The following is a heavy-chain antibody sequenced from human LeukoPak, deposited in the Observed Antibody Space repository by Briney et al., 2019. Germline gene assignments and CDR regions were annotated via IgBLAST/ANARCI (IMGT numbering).Heavy chain of an antibody. V-gene: IGHV3-7*01. Sequence: GGSLRLSCAASGFTFSSYWMIWVRQAPGKGLEWVANIKQDGSEKYYVDSVKGRFTISRDNSKNTLYLQMNSLRAEDTAVYYCVRIDYSNAFDIWGQGTMVTVSS. D-gene: IGHD4-11*01. CDR2: IKQDGSEK. CDR3: VRIDYSNAFDI. J-gene: IGHJ3*02. CDR1: GFTFSSYW.